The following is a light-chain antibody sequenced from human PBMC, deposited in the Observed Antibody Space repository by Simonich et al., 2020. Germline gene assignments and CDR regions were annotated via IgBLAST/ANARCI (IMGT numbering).Light chain of an antibody. V-gene: IGLV1-40*01. CDR3: QSYDSSMSGWV. CDR2: GNI. J-gene: IGLJ3*02. Sequence: SNIGSNYVHWYQQLPGTAPKPLIYGNINRPSGVPDRFSGSKSGTSASLAITGLQAEDEADYYCQSYDSSMSGWVFGGGTKLTVL. CDR1: SNIGSNY.